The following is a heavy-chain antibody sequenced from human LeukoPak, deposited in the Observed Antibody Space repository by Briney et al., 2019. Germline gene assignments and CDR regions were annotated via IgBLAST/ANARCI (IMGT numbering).Heavy chain of an antibody. Sequence: PGRSLRLSCTTSGFTFGDHGLSWFRQGPGKGLEWVGFIRSKTYGGGIEYDASVKGRFTISRDDSKSIAYLQMNSLKTEDTAVYYCARAPYYDFILDYWGQGTLVTVSS. D-gene: IGHD3-3*01. J-gene: IGHJ4*02. V-gene: IGHV3-49*03. CDR1: GFTFGDHG. CDR3: ARAPYYDFILDY. CDR2: IRSKTYGGGI.